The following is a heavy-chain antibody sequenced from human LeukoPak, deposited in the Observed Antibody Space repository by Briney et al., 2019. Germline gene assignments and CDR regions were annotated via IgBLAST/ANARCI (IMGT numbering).Heavy chain of an antibody. D-gene: IGHD6-13*01. V-gene: IGHV1-8*01. CDR3: ARGWKESSSSFDP. Sequence: ASVKVSCKASGHTLTSYDINWAREASGQGLEWMGWMNPNSGNTGYAQKFQGRVTITTNTSISTAYMELSSLRSEDTAVYYCARGWKESSSSFDPWGQGTLVTVSS. CDR2: MNPNSGNT. CDR1: GHTLTSYD. J-gene: IGHJ5*02.